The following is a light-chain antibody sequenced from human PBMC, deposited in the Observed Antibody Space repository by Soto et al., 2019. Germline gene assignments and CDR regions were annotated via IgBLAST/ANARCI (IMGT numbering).Light chain of an antibody. CDR1: SGDIGNYNY. CDR2: DVS. V-gene: IGLV2-11*01. CDR3: CSYAGSFIFV. J-gene: IGLJ1*01. Sequence: QSALTQPRSVSGSPGQSVTISCTGTSGDIGNYNYVSWYQQYPGKPPKLIIYDVSKRPSGIPDRFFGSKFGNTASLTISGLQAEDEADYYCCSYAGSFIFVFGTGTKVTVL.